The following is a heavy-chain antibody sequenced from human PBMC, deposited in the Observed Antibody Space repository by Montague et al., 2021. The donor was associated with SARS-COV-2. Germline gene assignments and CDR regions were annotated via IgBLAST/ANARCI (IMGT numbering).Heavy chain of an antibody. Sequence: SLRLSCAASGFTFSSISMNWVRQAPGKRLEWVSSISSESAYIVYAESVRGRFTISRDNAQNLLYLQMNSLRAEVTAVYYCARFEASKFYSSGMDVWGQGTTVTVSS. CDR2: ISSESAYI. CDR3: ARFEASKFYSSGMDV. CDR1: GFTFSSIS. D-gene: IGHD2-15*01. V-gene: IGHV3-21*01. J-gene: IGHJ6*02.